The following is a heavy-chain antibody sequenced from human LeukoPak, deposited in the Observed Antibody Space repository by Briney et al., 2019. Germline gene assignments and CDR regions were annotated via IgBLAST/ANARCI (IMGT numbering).Heavy chain of an antibody. V-gene: IGHV3-9*01. CDR1: GFTFDDYA. D-gene: IGHD3-9*01. CDR3: AKDRLRYFDWSKGYYGMDV. J-gene: IGHJ6*02. CDR2: ISWNSGSI. Sequence: GGSLRLSCAASGFTFDDYAMHWVRHAPGKGLEWVSGISWNSGSIGYADSVKGRFTISRDNAKNSLYLRMNSLRAEDTALYYCAKDRLRYFDWSKGYYGMDVWGQGTTVTVSS.